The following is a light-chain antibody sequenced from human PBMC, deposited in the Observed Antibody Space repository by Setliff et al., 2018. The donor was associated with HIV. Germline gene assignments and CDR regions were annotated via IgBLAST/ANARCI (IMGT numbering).Light chain of an antibody. J-gene: IGKJ1*01. CDR1: QSISSW. CDR3: QDYSTASRT. Sequence: DIQMTQSPSTLSASVGDRVTITCRASQSISSWLAWYQQKPGKAPKLLIYKASNLQSGVPSRCSGSGSGTEFTRTISSLQSDDFATYYCQDYSTASRTFGQGTKVDIK. V-gene: IGKV1-5*03. CDR2: KAS.